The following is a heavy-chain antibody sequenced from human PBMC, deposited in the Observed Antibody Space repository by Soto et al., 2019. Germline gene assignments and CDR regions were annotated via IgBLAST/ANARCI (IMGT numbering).Heavy chain of an antibody. D-gene: IGHD6-19*01. CDR2: ISYDGSNT. CDR1: GFTFSSYG. V-gene: IGHV3-30*03. CDR3: ATQVTPHSSGWPDAFDI. Sequence: QVQLVESGGGVVQPGRSLRLSCAVSGFTFSSYGMHWVRQAPGKGLEWVAVISYDGSNTYYADSVKGRFTISRDNSKNTLHLQMNSLRAEDTAVYYCATQVTPHSSGWPDAFDIWGQGTMVSVSS. J-gene: IGHJ3*02.